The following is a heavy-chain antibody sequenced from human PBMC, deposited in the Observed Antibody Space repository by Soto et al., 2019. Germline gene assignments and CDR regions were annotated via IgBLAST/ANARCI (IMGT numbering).Heavy chain of an antibody. D-gene: IGHD2-2*01. CDR1: GGTFSSYT. CDR3: ARGSPDIVVVPTTGVNAFDI. V-gene: IGHV1-69*02. J-gene: IGHJ3*02. Sequence: GASVKVSCKASGGTFSSYTISWVRQAPGQGLEWMGRIIPILGIANYAQKFQGRVTITADKSTSTAYMELSSLRSEDTAVYYCARGSPDIVVVPTTGVNAFDIWGQGTMVTVSS. CDR2: IIPILGIA.